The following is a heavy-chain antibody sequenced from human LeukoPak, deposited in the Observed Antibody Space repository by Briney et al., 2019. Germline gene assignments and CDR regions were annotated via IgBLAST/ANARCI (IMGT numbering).Heavy chain of an antibody. V-gene: IGHV3-23*01. CDR2: ISGSGGST. Sequence: HPGGSLRLSCAASGFTFSSYAMSWVRQAPGKGLEWVSAISGSGGSTYYADSVKGRFTISRDNSKNTLYLQMNSLRAEDTAVYYCAKDHYDYVWGSYRSISFDYWGQGTLVTVSS. J-gene: IGHJ4*02. D-gene: IGHD3-16*02. CDR3: AKDHYDYVWGSYRSISFDY. CDR1: GFTFSSYA.